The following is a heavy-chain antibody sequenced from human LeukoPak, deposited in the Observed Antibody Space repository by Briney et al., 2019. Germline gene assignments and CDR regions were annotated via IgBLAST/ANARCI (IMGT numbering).Heavy chain of an antibody. V-gene: IGHV3-23*01. D-gene: IGHD3-3*01. CDR1: GFTFSAYP. CDR3: AKDSPSFGVPDY. Sequence: GGSLRLSCAVSGFTFSAYPMTWVRQAPGKGLEWISAISGSGGITQYADSVEGRFTVSRGSSKNTLYLQMNSLRAEDTALYYCAKDSPSFGVPDYWGQGTLVTVSS. J-gene: IGHJ4*02. CDR2: ISGSGGIT.